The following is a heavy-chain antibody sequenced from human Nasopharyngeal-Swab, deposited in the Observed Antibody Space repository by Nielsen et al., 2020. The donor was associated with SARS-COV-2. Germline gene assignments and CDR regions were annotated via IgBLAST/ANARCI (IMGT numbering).Heavy chain of an antibody. CDR1: GFTFSSYS. Sequence: GESLKISCAAFGFTFSSYSMNWVRQAPGKGLEWVSYISSSSSTIYYADSVKGRFTISRDNAKNSLYLQMNSLRAEDTAVYYCAKGLGQQLVNWFDPWGQGTLVTVSS. D-gene: IGHD6-13*01. CDR2: ISSSSSTI. CDR3: AKGLGQQLVNWFDP. J-gene: IGHJ5*02. V-gene: IGHV3-48*04.